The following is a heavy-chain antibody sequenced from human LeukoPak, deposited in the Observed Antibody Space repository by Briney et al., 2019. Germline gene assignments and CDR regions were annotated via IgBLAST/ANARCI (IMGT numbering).Heavy chain of an antibody. V-gene: IGHV4-38-2*02. D-gene: IGHD2-15*01. J-gene: IGHJ4*02. CDR2: IYHSGST. CDR1: GYSISSGYY. CDR3: ARKYCSGGSCYRLDY. Sequence: PSETLSLTCTVSGYSISSGYYWGWIRQPPGKGLEWIGSIYHSGSTYYNPSLKSRVTISVDTSKDQFSLKLSSVTAADTAVYYCARKYCSGGSCYRLDYWGQGTLVTVSS.